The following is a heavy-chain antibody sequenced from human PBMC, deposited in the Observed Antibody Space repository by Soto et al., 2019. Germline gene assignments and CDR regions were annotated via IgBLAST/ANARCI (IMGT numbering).Heavy chain of an antibody. CDR1: GFTFSNYW. J-gene: IGHJ6*02. V-gene: IGHV3-74*03. D-gene: IGHD6-13*01. Sequence: EVQLVESGGGLVQPGGSLRLSCAASGFTFSNYWMYWVRQAPGKGLVWVSRVNNDGTDTTHADSVKGRFTISSDNAENTLYLQMSSMTDEDTAVYYCARGGLQHALDVWGQGSTVTVSS. CDR2: VNNDGTDT. CDR3: ARGGLQHALDV.